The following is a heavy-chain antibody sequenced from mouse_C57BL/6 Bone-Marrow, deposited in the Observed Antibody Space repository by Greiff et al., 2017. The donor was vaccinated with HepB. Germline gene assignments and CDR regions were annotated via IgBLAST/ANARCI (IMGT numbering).Heavy chain of an antibody. CDR3: ALTTVVATPGFAY. CDR2: IDPANGNT. CDR1: GFNIKNTY. D-gene: IGHD1-1*01. Sequence: EVKLQESVAELVRPGASVKLSCTASGFNIKNTYMHWVKQRPEQGLEWIGRIDPANGNTKYAPKFQGKATITADTSSNTAYLQLSSLTSEDTAIYYCALTTVVATPGFAYWGQGTLVTVSA. J-gene: IGHJ3*01. V-gene: IGHV14-3*01.